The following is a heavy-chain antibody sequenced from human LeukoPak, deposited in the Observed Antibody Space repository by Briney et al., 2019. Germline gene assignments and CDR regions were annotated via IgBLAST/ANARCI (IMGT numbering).Heavy chain of an antibody. J-gene: IGHJ6*02. CDR1: GYTFTSYA. CDR2: INTNTGNP. Sequence: ASVKVYCKASGYTFTSYAMNWVRQAPGQGLEWMRWINTNTGNPTYAQGFTGRFVFSLDTSVSTAYLQTSSLKAEDTAVYYCARVEPYYDILTGYPTYYYYGMDVWGQGTTVTVSS. D-gene: IGHD3-9*01. V-gene: IGHV7-4-1*02. CDR3: ARVEPYYDILTGYPTYYYYGMDV.